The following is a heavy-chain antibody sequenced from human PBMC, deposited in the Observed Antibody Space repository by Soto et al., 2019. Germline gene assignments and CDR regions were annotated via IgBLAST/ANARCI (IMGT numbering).Heavy chain of an antibody. CDR3: ARGRYGDY. CDR2: ISAHNGNT. V-gene: IGHV1-18*01. CDR1: GYTFTSYG. Sequence: QVHLVQSGAEVKKPGASVKVSCKGSGYTFTSYGITWVRHAPGQGLEWMGWISAHNGNTDYAQKLQGRVTVTRDTSTSTAYMELRRLRSDDTAVYYGARGRYGDYWGQGALVTVSS. J-gene: IGHJ4*02. D-gene: IGHD1-1*01.